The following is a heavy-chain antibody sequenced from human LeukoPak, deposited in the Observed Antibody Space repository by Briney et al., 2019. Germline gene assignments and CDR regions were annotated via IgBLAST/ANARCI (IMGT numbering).Heavy chain of an antibody. CDR2: ISSRSSRI. CDR3: AKLEGYCSSSTCHGNWYFDR. Sequence: GGSLRLSCAASGFSFSTYSMNWVRQAPGKGLEWVAYISSRSSRIYYVDSVKGRFTISRDNSKITLYLQMNSLRAEDTALYYCAKLEGYCSSSTCHGNWYFDRWGRGTLVTVSS. V-gene: IGHV3-48*01. J-gene: IGHJ2*01. CDR1: GFSFSTYS. D-gene: IGHD2-2*01.